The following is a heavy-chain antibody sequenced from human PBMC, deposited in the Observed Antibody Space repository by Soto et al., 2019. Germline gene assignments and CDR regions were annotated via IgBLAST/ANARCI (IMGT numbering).Heavy chain of an antibody. CDR1: GYTFTGYY. Sequence: GASVKVSCKASGYTFTGYYMHWVRQAPGQGLEWMGWISPNSGGTNYAQKFQGRVTMTRDTSISTAYMELSRLRSDDTAVYYCARARITMVRGVIVNWFDPWGQGTLVTVSS. D-gene: IGHD3-10*01. V-gene: IGHV1-2*02. CDR2: ISPNSGGT. J-gene: IGHJ5*02. CDR3: ARARITMVRGVIVNWFDP.